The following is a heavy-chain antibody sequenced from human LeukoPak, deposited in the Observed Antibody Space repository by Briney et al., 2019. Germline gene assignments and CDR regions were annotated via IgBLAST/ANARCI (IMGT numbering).Heavy chain of an antibody. D-gene: IGHD1-26*01. Sequence: GGSLRLSCAASGSTFSSYSMNWVRQAPGKGLEWVSYISSSSSTIYYADSVKGRFTISRDNAKNSPYLQMYSLRDEDTAVYYCARDIVGATNEPDYWGQGTLVTVSS. CDR1: GSTFSSYS. CDR2: ISSSSSTI. CDR3: ARDIVGATNEPDY. V-gene: IGHV3-48*02. J-gene: IGHJ4*02.